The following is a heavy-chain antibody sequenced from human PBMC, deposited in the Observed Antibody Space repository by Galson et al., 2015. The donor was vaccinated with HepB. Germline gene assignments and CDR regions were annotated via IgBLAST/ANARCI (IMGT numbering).Heavy chain of an antibody. Sequence: SETLSLTCTVSGDSISSHYWSWMRQSPERGLEYLAYITYDGRTNYNPSLESRATISLDTSKKRISLNLKFVTPADTAVYYCARLRTPLIRGSYFDYWGQGTLVTVSS. J-gene: IGHJ4*02. V-gene: IGHV4-59*11. CDR1: GDSISSHY. D-gene: IGHD3-10*01. CDR2: ITYDGRT. CDR3: ARLRTPLIRGSYFDY.